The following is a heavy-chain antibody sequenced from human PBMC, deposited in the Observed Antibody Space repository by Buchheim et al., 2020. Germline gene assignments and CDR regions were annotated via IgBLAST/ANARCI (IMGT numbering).Heavy chain of an antibody. Sequence: QVQLQQWGAGLLKPSETLSLTCAVYGGSFSGYYWSWIRQPPGKGLEWIGEINHSGSTYYNPSLKSRVTISVDTPKNQFSLKLSSVTAADTAVYYCARFMVRGVIPFFDYWGQGTL. J-gene: IGHJ4*02. V-gene: IGHV4-34*01. CDR1: GGSFSGYY. D-gene: IGHD3-10*01. CDR2: INHSGST. CDR3: ARFMVRGVIPFFDY.